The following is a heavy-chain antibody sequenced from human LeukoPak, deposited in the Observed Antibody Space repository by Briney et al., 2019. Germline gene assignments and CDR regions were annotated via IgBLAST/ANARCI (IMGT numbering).Heavy chain of an antibody. CDR2: INHSGST. CDR1: GGSFSGYY. CDR3: ARGQRVWFGELFVPHAFDI. J-gene: IGHJ3*02. V-gene: IGHV4-34*01. Sequence: SETLSLTCAAYGGSFSGYYWSWIRQPPGKGLEWIGEINHSGSTNYNPSLKSRVTISVDTSKNQFSLKLSSVTAADTAVYYCARGQRVWFGELFVPHAFDIWGQGTMVTVSS. D-gene: IGHD3-10*01.